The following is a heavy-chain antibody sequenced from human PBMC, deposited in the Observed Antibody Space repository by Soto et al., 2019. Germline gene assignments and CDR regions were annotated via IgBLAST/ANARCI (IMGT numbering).Heavy chain of an antibody. Sequence: EAQLLESGGGLVQPGGSLRLSCVASGFTFNAYDVTWVRRAPGKVLDWVSTMSGTGRDTYFGDSVRGRFPISRDRSRNAVYLQMHRLRADDTALYYWATRAERLSLVTLGGHIPLGFDYWGHGSLVTVSS. J-gene: IGHJ4*01. D-gene: IGHD3-16*01. CDR3: ATRAERLSLVTLGGHIPLGFDY. V-gene: IGHV3-23*01. CDR2: MSGTGRDT. CDR1: GFTFNAYD.